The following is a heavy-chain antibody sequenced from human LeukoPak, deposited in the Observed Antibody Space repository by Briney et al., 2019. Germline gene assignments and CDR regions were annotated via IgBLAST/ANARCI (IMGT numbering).Heavy chain of an antibody. J-gene: IGHJ4*02. V-gene: IGHV4-38-2*02. CDR2: IYHSGNT. CDR3: ARDLSGGRHVY. D-gene: IGHD2-15*01. CDR1: GSSINSGYY. Sequence: SETLSLTCAVSGSSINSGYYWGWIRQPPGKGLEWIGRIYHSGNTFYNPSLRSRVTISVDMSTNQFSLQVTSMTAADTAVYYCARDLSGGRHVYWGGGTLVTVSS.